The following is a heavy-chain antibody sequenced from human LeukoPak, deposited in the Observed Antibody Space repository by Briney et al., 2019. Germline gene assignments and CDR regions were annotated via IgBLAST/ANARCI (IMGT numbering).Heavy chain of an antibody. J-gene: IGHJ1*01. CDR3: ASLYGSRYFQH. V-gene: IGHV4-31*03. CDR2: IYYRGHT. D-gene: IGHD3-10*01. CDR1: SGSISSGGYY. Sequence: PSETLSLTCTVSSGSISSGGYYWSWVRPPPGKGLEWIAYIYYRGHTYYNPSLQSRVTISVDTSKNQFSLKLSSVTAADTAVYYCASLYGSRYFQHWGQGTLVTVSS.